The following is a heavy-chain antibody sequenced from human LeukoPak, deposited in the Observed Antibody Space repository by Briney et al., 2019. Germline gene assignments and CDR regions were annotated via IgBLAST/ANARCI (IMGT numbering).Heavy chain of an antibody. CDR1: GFTFSSYA. V-gene: IGHV3-23*01. CDR2: ISGSGGST. CDR3: ARDYFGSPSALDY. J-gene: IGHJ4*02. D-gene: IGHD1-26*01. Sequence: GGSLRLSCAASGFTFSSYAMSWVRQAPGKGLEWVSAISGSGGSTYYADSVKGRFTISRDNAKNSLYLQMDSLRAEDTALYYCARDYFGSPSALDYWGQGTLVTVSS.